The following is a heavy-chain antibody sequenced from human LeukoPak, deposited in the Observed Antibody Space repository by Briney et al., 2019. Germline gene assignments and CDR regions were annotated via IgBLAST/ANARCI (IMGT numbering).Heavy chain of an antibody. V-gene: IGHV3-7*01. CDR2: IKQDGSEK. J-gene: IGHJ4*02. Sequence: GGSLRLSCAASGFTFSSYWMSWVRQAPGKGLEWVANIKQDGSEKYYVDSVKGRFTISRDNAKNSLYLQMNSLRAEDTAVYYCARAITGIAAAGTRAFLDYWGQRTLVTVSS. CDR3: ARAITGIAAAGTRAFLDY. CDR1: GFTFSSYW. D-gene: IGHD6-13*01.